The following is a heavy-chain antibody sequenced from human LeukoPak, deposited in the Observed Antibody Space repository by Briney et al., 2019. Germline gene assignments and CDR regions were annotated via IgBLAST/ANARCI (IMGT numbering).Heavy chain of an antibody. Sequence: ASETLSLTCTVSGASITSYHWSWIRQPAGKGLEWIGRMFYSGNTDYNPSLKSRLTMSIDTSKNQFSLKLSSVTAADTAVYFCARDQEHCSGTSCYPYWYDSWGQGTLVTVSS. J-gene: IGHJ5*01. D-gene: IGHD2-2*01. CDR3: ARDQEHCSGTSCYPYWYDS. CDR1: GASITSYH. CDR2: MFYSGNT. V-gene: IGHV4-4*07.